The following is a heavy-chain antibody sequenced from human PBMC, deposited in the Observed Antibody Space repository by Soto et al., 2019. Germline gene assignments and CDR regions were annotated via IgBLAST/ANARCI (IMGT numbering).Heavy chain of an antibody. D-gene: IGHD5-12*01. J-gene: IGHJ4*02. V-gene: IGHV3-23*01. CDR3: AKPAYVYDSSGKSIRPYY. Sequence: GGSLRLSCAVSGLTFDKYAMSWVRQAPGKGLEWVAAISETGGNTFYADSLKGRFTIARDNSKNTVYLQMHWLRAEDTAFYYCAKPAYVYDSSGKSIRPYYWGQGTLVTVS. CDR1: GLTFDKYA. CDR2: ISETGGNT.